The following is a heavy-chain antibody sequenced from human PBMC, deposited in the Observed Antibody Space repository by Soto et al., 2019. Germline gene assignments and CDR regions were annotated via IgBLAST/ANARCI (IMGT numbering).Heavy chain of an antibody. J-gene: IGHJ1*01. CDR1: GGSISSGGYY. CDR3: ARGRLDLAAAGTPGGYFQH. V-gene: IGHV4-31*03. CDR2: IYYSGST. Sequence: NPSETLSLTCTVSGGSISSGGYYWSWIRQHPGKGLEWIGYIYYSGSTYYNPSLKSRVTISVDTSKNQFSLKLSSVTAADTAVYYCARGRLDLAAAGTPGGYFQHWGQGTLVTVSS. D-gene: IGHD6-13*01.